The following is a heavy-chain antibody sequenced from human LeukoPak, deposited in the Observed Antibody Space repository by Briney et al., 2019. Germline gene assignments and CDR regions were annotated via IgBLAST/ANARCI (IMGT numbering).Heavy chain of an antibody. CDR2: IYTSGST. V-gene: IGHV4-61*02. CDR1: GGSISSGSYY. CDR3: ARDQVVVVPAARHYYYYMDV. J-gene: IGHJ6*03. D-gene: IGHD2-2*01. Sequence: PSQTLSLTCTVSGGSISSGSYYWRWIRQPAGQGLEWIVRIYTSGSTNYNPSLKSRVNISVDTSKNQFSLKLSSVTAADTAVYYCARDQVVVVPAARHYYYYMDVWGKGTTVTVSS.